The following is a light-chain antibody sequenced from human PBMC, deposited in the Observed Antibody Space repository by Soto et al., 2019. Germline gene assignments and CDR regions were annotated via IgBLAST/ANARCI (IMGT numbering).Light chain of an antibody. Sequence: EIVMTQSPATLSLSPGERATLSCRASQSFNSNLAWYQQKAAQAPRLLIYGTSTRATGIPARFSGSGSGTDFTLTISSLQFEDFAVYYCQQYSNWPPITFGQGTRLEIK. J-gene: IGKJ5*01. V-gene: IGKV3-15*01. CDR3: QQYSNWPPIT. CDR1: QSFNSN. CDR2: GTS.